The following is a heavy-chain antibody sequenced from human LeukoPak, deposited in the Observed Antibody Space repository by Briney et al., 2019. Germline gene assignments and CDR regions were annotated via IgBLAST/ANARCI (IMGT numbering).Heavy chain of an antibody. CDR2: IKQDGSEK. D-gene: IGHD2-2*01. CDR1: GFTFSSYW. CDR3: ARFLGYCSSTSCPAAFDI. J-gene: IGHJ3*02. V-gene: IGHV3-7*03. Sequence: GGSLRLSCAASGFTFSSYWMSWVRQAPGKGLEWVANIKQDGSEKYYVDSVKGRFNISRDNAKNSLYLQMNSLRAEDTAVYYCARFLGYCSSTSCPAAFDIWGQGTMVTVSS.